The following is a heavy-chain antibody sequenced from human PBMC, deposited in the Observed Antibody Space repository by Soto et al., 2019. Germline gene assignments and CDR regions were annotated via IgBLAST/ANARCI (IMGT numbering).Heavy chain of an antibody. V-gene: IGHV1-18*01. J-gene: IGHJ4*02. CDR3: ARDFGHPSLDYYGSQHMGGY. CDR1: GYTFTSYG. Sequence: GASVKVSCKASGYTFTSYGISWVRQAPGQGLEWMGWISAYNGNTNYAQKLQGRVTMTTDTSTSTAYMELRSLRSDDTAVYYCARDFGHPSLDYYGSQHMGGYWGLGTLVTVSS. D-gene: IGHD3-10*01. CDR2: ISAYNGNT.